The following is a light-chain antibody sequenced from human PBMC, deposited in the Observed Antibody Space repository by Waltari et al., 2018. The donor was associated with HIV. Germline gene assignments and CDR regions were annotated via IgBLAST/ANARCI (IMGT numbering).Light chain of an antibody. V-gene: IGLV3-21*02. Sequence: SYVLTQPPSVSAAPGQTARITCGGDNIRSKSVHWYQQKSGQAPVVVVYDDRDRPSGIPERFSGSNSGNTATLTISGVEVGDEADYYCQVWDSSSVHWVFGGGTKLT. CDR3: QVWDSSSVHWV. J-gene: IGLJ3*02. CDR1: NIRSKS. CDR2: DDR.